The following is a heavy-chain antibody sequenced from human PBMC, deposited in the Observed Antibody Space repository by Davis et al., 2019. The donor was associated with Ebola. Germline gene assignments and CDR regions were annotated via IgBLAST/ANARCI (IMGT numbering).Heavy chain of an antibody. CDR2: ISWNSGRI. CDR1: GFTSNDHA. D-gene: IGHD2-8*01. J-gene: IGHJ4*02. CDR3: AEGGTNNFLGAN. Sequence: SLKISCEVSGFTSNDHAMHWVRQAPGKGLEWVSGISWNSGRIGYADAVKGRFTISRDNAKKSLYLQMNTLRADDTAVFYCAEGGTNNFLGANWGQGTLVTVSS. V-gene: IGHV3-9*02.